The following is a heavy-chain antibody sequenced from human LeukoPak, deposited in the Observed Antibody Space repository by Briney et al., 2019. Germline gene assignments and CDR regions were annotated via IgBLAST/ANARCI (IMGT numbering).Heavy chain of an antibody. CDR1: GYTFTSYL. V-gene: IGHV5-51*01. J-gene: IGHJ2*01. CDR3: ARRTVGPAAAGSYWYFDL. CDR2: IYPSDSDN. Sequence: GESPKISCKGSGYTFTSYLIGWVRQMPGKSPEWMGNIYPSDSDNKNSPSFQGQVTISADKSITTAYLQWSSLKASDTAMYYCARRTVGPAAAGSYWYFDLWGRGTLVTVSS. D-gene: IGHD6-13*01.